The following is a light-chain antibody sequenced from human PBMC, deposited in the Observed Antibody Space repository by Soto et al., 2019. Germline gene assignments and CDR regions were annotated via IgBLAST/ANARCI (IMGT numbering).Light chain of an antibody. CDR3: CSYTTTSTYV. CDR1: SSDVGGYNY. V-gene: IGLV2-14*01. J-gene: IGLJ2*01. Sequence: QSALTQPASVSGSPGQSITISCTGTSSDVGGYNYVSWYQQHPGKVPKLMIYEVFRRPSGISDRFSGSKSGNMASLTISGLQAEGEADYYCCSYTTTSTYVFGGGTKLTVL. CDR2: EVF.